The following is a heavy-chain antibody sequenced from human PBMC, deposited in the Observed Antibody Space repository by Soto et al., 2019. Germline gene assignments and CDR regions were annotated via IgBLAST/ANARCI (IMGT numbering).Heavy chain of an antibody. J-gene: IGHJ6*02. D-gene: IGHD3-22*01. CDR2: IWHDGSYK. CDR1: GFRFSSYG. V-gene: IGHV3-33*01. Sequence: SLTLSCTASGFRFSSYGMHWVRQAPGKGLEWVTFIWHDGSYKYYGESMKGRFTIARDNSKNRLYLQMNSLRVEDTAVYYCAREAKYYYDSSGSNGMDVWGQGTTVTVSS. CDR3: AREAKYYYDSSGSNGMDV.